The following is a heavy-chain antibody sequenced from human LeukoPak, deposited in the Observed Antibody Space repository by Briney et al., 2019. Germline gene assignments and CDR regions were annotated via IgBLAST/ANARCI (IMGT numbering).Heavy chain of an antibody. CDR2: IIPILGIA. J-gene: IGHJ4*02. CDR1: GGTFSSYA. D-gene: IGHD2-21*01. V-gene: IGHV1-69*04. CDR3: ASPSGDYCGGDCYSNYFDY. Sequence: SVKVSCKASGGTFSSYAISWVRQAPGQGLEWMGRIIPILGIANYAPKFQGRVTITADKSTSTAYMELSSLRSEDTAVYYCASPSGDYCGGDCYSNYFDYWGQGTLVTVSS.